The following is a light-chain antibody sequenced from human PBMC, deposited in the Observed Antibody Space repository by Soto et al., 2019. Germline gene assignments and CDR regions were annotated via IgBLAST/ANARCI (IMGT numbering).Light chain of an antibody. CDR1: QSVASY. CDR2: GAY. Sequence: EIVMTQSPATLSVSPGERATLSCRASQSVASYLAWYQQKPGQAPRLLIYGAYTRATGVPARFSGSGSGTEFTLTISSLQSEDFAVYYCQQCNEWPLITFGQGTRLEAK. J-gene: IGKJ5*01. V-gene: IGKV3-15*01. CDR3: QQCNEWPLIT.